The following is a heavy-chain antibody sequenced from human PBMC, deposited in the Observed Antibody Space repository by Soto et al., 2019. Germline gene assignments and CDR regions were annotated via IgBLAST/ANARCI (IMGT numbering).Heavy chain of an antibody. V-gene: IGHV1-69*06. J-gene: IGHJ3*02. Sequence: QVQLVQSGAEVKKPGSSVKVSCKASGGTFSSYAISWVRQALGQGLEWMGGIIPIFGTANYAQKFQGRVTITADKSTSTAYMELSSLRSEDTAVYYCARGVYYYDSSGSGFFDIWGQGTMVTVSS. CDR1: GGTFSSYA. CDR2: IIPIFGTA. D-gene: IGHD3-22*01. CDR3: ARGVYYYDSSGSGFFDI.